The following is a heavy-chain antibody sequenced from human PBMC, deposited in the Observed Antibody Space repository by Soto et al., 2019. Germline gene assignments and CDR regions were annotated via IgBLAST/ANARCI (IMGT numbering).Heavy chain of an antibody. J-gene: IGHJ4*02. D-gene: IGHD3-10*01. Sequence: PSETLSLTCTVSGDSISDYYWSWIRQPPGKGLECIGHIPYSGSTNYNPSLKSRVTISMDTSKNQFSLRLSSVTAADTAVYYCARSTMVRGTDYWGQGTLVTVSS. CDR3: ARSTMVRGTDY. V-gene: IGHV4-59*08. CDR2: IPYSGST. CDR1: GDSISDYY.